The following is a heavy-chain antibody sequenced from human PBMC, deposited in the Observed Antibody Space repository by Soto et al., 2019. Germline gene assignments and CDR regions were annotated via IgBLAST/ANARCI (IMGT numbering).Heavy chain of an antibody. CDR2: IYSGGST. Sequence: EVQVVESGGGLIQPGGSLRLSCEVSGFSVTANYMSWVRQAPGKGLEWVSVIYSGGSTYYIDSVKGRFSISRDISKNTLELQMNSRRAEDTAVYYCHGYGYWGQGTLVTVSS. CDR3: HGYGY. D-gene: IGHD5-12*01. V-gene: IGHV3-53*01. CDR1: GFSVTANY. J-gene: IGHJ1*01.